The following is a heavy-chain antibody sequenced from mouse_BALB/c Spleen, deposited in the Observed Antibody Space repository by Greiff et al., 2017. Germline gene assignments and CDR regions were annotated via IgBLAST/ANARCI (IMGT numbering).Heavy chain of an antibody. V-gene: IGHV5-4*02. Sequence: EVKLVESGGGLVKPGGSLKLSCAASGFTFSDYYMYWVRQTPEKRLEWVATISDGGSYTYYPDSVKGRFTISRDNAKNNLYLQMSSLKSEDTAMYYCAREGYAHYFDYWGQGTTLTVSS. J-gene: IGHJ2*01. D-gene: IGHD2-10*02. CDR3: AREGYAHYFDY. CDR2: ISDGGSYT. CDR1: GFTFSDYY.